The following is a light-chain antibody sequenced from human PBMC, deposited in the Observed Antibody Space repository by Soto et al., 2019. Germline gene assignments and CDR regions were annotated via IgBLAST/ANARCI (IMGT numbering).Light chain of an antibody. V-gene: IGLV1-40*01. J-gene: IGLJ3*02. Sequence: VVTQPPSVSGAPGQRVTISCTGSSSNIGAGYDVHWYQQLPGTAPKLLIYANTNRPSGVPDRFSGSKSGTSASLAITGLQAEDEADYYCQSYDSSLSGSNWVFGGGTKLTVL. CDR2: ANT. CDR3: QSYDSSLSGSNWV. CDR1: SSNIGAGYD.